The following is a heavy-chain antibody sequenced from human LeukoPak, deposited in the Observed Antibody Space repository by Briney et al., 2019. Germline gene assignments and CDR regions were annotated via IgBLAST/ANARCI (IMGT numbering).Heavy chain of an antibody. V-gene: IGHV3-21*01. J-gene: IGHJ5*02. Sequence: GGSLRLSCAASGFTFSSYSMSWVRQAPGKGLEWVSSISSSSSYIYYADSVKGRFTISRDNAKNSLYLQMNSLRPEATAVYYCARDEGITIFGVVNETWFDPWGQGTPVTVSS. CDR1: GFTFSSYS. D-gene: IGHD3-3*01. CDR2: ISSSSSYI. CDR3: ARDEGITIFGVVNETWFDP.